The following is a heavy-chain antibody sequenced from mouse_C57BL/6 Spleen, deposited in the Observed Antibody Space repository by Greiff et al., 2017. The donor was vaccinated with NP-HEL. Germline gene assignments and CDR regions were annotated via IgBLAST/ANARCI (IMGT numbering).Heavy chain of an antibody. Sequence: EVKLQESGPELVKPGASVKIPCKASGYTFTDYNMDWVKQSHGKSLEWIGDINPNNGGTIYNQKFKGKATLTVDKSYSTAYMEIRSLTSEDTAVYYCARRTPGTFFAYWGQGTLVTVSA. CDR3: ARRTPGTFFAY. CDR2: INPNNGGT. V-gene: IGHV1-18*01. CDR1: GYTFTDYN. J-gene: IGHJ3*01. D-gene: IGHD4-1*01.